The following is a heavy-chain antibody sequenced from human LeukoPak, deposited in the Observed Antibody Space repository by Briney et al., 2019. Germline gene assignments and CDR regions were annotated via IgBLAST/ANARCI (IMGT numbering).Heavy chain of an antibody. CDR2: IYYSGST. CDR1: GGSISSSSYY. CDR3: ARGLLYYYGSGSYFWFDP. V-gene: IGHV4-39*01. D-gene: IGHD3-10*01. J-gene: IGHJ5*02. Sequence: PSETLSLTCTVSGGSISSSSYYWGWIRQPPGKGLEWIGSIYYSGSTYYNPSLKSRVTISVDTSKNQFSLKLSSVTAADTAVYYCARGLLYYYGSGSYFWFDPWGQGTLVTVSS.